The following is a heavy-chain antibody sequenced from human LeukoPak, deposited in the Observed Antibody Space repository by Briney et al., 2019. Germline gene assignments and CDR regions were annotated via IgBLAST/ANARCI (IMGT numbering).Heavy chain of an antibody. Sequence: GGSLRLSCAGSGFTFSSYYMIWVRQAPGKGLEWVSYISRSSSTIYYADSVKGRFTISRDDSKNTLYLQMNSLRAEDTAVYYCARDYCSTTSCLDYWGQGTLVTVSS. CDR3: ARDYCSTTSCLDY. J-gene: IGHJ4*02. V-gene: IGHV3-48*01. CDR1: GFTFSSYY. D-gene: IGHD2-2*01. CDR2: ISRSSSTI.